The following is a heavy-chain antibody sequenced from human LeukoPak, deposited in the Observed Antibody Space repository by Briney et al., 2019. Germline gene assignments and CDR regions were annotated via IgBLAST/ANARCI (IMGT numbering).Heavy chain of an antibody. J-gene: IGHJ4*02. V-gene: IGHV3-21*01. Sequence: GGSLRLSCAASGFTFSSYSMNWVRQAPGKGLEWVSSISSSSSYIYYADSVKGRFTISRDNAKNSLHLQMISLTAEDTAIYYCAREEGAVAGLNYFDYWGQGTLVTVSS. CDR1: GFTFSSYS. CDR2: ISSSSSYI. D-gene: IGHD6-19*01. CDR3: AREEGAVAGLNYFDY.